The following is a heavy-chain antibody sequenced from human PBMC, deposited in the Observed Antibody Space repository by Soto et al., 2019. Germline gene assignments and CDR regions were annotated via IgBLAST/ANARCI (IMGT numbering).Heavy chain of an antibody. Sequence: QVQLVESGGGVVQPGRSLRLSCAASGFSFSTYGMYWVRQAPAGGLEWVALVWYDGSKEYYADSVKGRFTISRDNSKNTLYLQMNSLRAEATAVYFCARTDWSYGTSVFDIWGQGTMVTVSS. D-gene: IGHD1-26*01. CDR1: GFSFSTYG. J-gene: IGHJ3*02. V-gene: IGHV3-33*01. CDR2: VWYDGSKE. CDR3: ARTDWSYGTSVFDI.